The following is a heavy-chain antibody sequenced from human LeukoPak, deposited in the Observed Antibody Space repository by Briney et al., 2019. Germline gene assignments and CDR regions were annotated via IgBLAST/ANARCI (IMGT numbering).Heavy chain of an antibody. CDR2: LIGSSGST. J-gene: IGHJ4*02. CDR1: GFTSTKYA. CDR3: AKGAYDYIEIGYFDS. Sequence: GGSLRLSCAASGFTSTKYAMNWVRQAPRKGLEWVSVLIGSSGSTDYADSVKGRFTISRDTSKHTLFLQMNSLRAEDTAIYYCAKGAYDYIEIGYFDSWGQGTLVTVSS. D-gene: IGHD5-12*01. V-gene: IGHV3-23*01.